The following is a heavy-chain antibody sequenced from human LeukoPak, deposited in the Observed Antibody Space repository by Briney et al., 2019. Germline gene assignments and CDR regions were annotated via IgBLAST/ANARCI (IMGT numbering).Heavy chain of an antibody. CDR3: ARVRDGYSYGTNWFDP. V-gene: IGHV1-2*02. D-gene: IGHD5-18*01. J-gene: IGHJ5*02. CDR1: GYTFTAYY. CDR2: INANSGGT. Sequence: ASVKVSCKASGYTFTAYYMHWVRQAPGQGLEWMGWINANSGGTNYAQKFQGRVTMTRGTSISTVYMDLTRLRSDDTAVYYCARVRDGYSYGTNWFDPWGQGTLVTVSS.